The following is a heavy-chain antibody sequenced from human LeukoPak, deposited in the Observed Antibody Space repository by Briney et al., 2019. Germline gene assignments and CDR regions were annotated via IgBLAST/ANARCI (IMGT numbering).Heavy chain of an antibody. Sequence: GGSLRLSCAASGFTFSDYYMSWIRQAPGKGLEWVSYISSSGSTIYYADSVKGRFTISRDNSKNTLYLQMNSLRAEDTAVYYCAKGVAAAPVYGMDVWGQGTTVTVSS. D-gene: IGHD6-13*01. J-gene: IGHJ6*02. V-gene: IGHV3-11*01. CDR3: AKGVAAAPVYGMDV. CDR1: GFTFSDYY. CDR2: ISSSGSTI.